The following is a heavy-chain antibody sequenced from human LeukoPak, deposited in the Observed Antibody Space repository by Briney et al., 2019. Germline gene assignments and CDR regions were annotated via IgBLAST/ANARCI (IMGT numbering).Heavy chain of an antibody. J-gene: IGHJ4*02. D-gene: IGHD2-2*01. CDR3: ASPPTRECSSISCPLSY. V-gene: IGHV5-51*01. CDR1: GSRFTSHW. Sequence: GESLKISCKGSGSRFTSHWIGWVRQMPGKGLEWMGIIYPGDSDTRYSPSFQGQVTISVDKSVSAAYLQWSSLKASDTAMYYCASPPTRECSSISCPLSYWGQGTLVTVSS. CDR2: IYPGDSDT.